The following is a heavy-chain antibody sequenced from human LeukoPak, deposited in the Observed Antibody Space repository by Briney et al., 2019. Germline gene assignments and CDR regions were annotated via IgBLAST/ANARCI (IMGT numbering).Heavy chain of an antibody. CDR1: GFTFSSYA. CDR2: ISGSGGST. D-gene: IGHD3-16*01. V-gene: IGHV3-23*01. CDR3: AKDQNWITFGGVVDY. J-gene: IGHJ4*02. Sequence: PGGSLRLSCAASGFTFSSYAMSWVRQAPGKGLEWVSAISGSGGSTYYADSVKGRFTISRDNSKNTLYLQMNSLRAEDTAVYYCAKDQNWITFGGVVDYWGQGTLVTVSS.